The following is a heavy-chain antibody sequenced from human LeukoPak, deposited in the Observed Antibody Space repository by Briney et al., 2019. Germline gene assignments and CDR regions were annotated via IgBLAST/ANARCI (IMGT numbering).Heavy chain of an antibody. CDR1: GGSISSSSYY. D-gene: IGHD2-2*01. J-gene: IGHJ4*02. Sequence: PSETLSLTCTVSGGSISSSSYYWGWIRQPPGKGLEWIGSIYYSGSTYYNPSLKSRVTISVDTSKSQFSLKLSSVTAADTAVYYCARQCCSSTSCFPFDYWGQGTLITVSS. CDR3: ARQCCSSTSCFPFDY. CDR2: IYYSGST. V-gene: IGHV4-39*01.